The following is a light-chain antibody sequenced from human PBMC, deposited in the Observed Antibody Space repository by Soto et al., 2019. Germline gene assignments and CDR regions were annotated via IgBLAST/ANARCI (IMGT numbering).Light chain of an antibody. Sequence: QSALTQPPSVSGSPGQSVTISCTGTSSDVGSYNRVSWYQQPPGTAPKLMIYEVNNRPSGVPDRFSGSKSGSTASLTISGLQAEDEADYYCSSYTSSTTLVFGGGTKVTVL. V-gene: IGLV2-18*02. CDR3: SSYTSSTTLV. J-gene: IGLJ2*01. CDR1: SSDVGSYNR. CDR2: EVN.